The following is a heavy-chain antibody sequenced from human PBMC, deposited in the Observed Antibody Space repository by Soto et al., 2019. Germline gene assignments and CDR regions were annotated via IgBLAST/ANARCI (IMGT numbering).Heavy chain of an antibody. CDR2: IKSKAAGGTT. Sequence: GGSLRLSCAASGFTFNNGWMSWVRQAPGKGLEWVGRIKSKAAGGTTDYSAPVQGRLTISRDDSKNTVHLQMNSLKTEDTAVYYCTTDSTQTFCDGGPCYSVLTKIHDSWGQGTLVTVSS. D-gene: IGHD2-15*01. J-gene: IGHJ4*02. CDR3: TTDSTQTFCDGGPCYSVLTKIHDS. CDR1: GFTFNNGW. V-gene: IGHV3-15*01.